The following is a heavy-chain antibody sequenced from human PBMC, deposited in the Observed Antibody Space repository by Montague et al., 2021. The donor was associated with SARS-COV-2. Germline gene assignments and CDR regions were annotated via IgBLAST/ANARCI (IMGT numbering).Heavy chain of an antibody. CDR1: GGSFSGHY. J-gene: IGHJ4*02. CDR2: INHSGST. CDR3: ARGARQGYGFRLGSFDY. V-gene: IGHV4-34*01. Sequence: SETLSLTCAVYGGSFSGHYWNWIRQPPGKGLEWIGEINHSGSTNNNPSLKSRVTMSVDTSKNQFSLKLSSVTAADTAAYYCARGARQGYGFRLGSFDYWGQGTLVTVSS. D-gene: IGHD3-10*01.